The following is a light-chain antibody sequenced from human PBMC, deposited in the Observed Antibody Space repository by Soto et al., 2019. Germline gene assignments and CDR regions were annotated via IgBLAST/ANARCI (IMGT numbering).Light chain of an antibody. J-gene: IGKJ1*01. CDR3: QQYYSTPWT. Sequence: DIVMTQSPDSLAVSLGERATINCKSSQSVLYSSNNKNYLAWCQQKPGQPPKLLIYWASTRESGVPDRFSDSGSGTDFPLAISSLQAEDGAVYYCQQYYSTPWTFGQGTKVQIK. V-gene: IGKV4-1*01. CDR2: WAS. CDR1: QSVLYSSNNKNY.